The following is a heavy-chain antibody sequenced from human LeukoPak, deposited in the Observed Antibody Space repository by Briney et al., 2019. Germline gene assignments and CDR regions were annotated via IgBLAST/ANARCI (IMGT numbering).Heavy chain of an antibody. CDR3: AKDSGRYCCTTTCYTVGYFDL. CDR1: GFNFSNYT. V-gene: IGHV3-23*01. J-gene: IGHJ2*01. CDR2: IGGSGGTT. Sequence: GGSLRLSCAGSGFNFSNYTMSWVRQAPGKGLEWVSTIGGSGGTTYYADSVKGRFTISRDNSKNTLSLQMNSLRAEDTAIYYCAKDSGRYCCTTTCYTVGYFDLWGRGTLVTVSS. D-gene: IGHD2-2*02.